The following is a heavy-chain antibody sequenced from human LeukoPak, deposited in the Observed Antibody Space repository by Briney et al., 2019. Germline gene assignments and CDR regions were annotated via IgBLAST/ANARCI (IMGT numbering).Heavy chain of an antibody. J-gene: IGHJ4*02. CDR2: IIPIFGTA. CDR1: GGTFSSYA. D-gene: IGHD3-22*01. Sequence: GASVKVSCKASGGTFSSYAISWVRQAPGQGLEWMGGIIPIFGTANYAQKFQDRVTMTRDTSTNTAYMELSRLSSDDTAVYYCARDGDSSGYYYFDYWGQGTLVTVSS. V-gene: IGHV1-69*05. CDR3: ARDGDSSGYYYFDY.